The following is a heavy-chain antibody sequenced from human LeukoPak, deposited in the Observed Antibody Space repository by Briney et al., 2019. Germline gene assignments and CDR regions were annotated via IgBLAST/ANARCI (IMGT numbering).Heavy chain of an antibody. Sequence: SVKVSCKASGGTFSSYAISWVRQAPGQGLEWMGGIIPIFGTANYAQMFQGRVTITADESTSTAYMELSSLRSEDTAVYYCARRYSSSWYIFDYWAREPWSPSPQ. J-gene: IGHJ4*02. CDR1: GGTFSSYA. CDR2: IIPIFGTA. V-gene: IGHV1-69*13. CDR3: ARRYSSSWYIFDY. D-gene: IGHD6-13*01.